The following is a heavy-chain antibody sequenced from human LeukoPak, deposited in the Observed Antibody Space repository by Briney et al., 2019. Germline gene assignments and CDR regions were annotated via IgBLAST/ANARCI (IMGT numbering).Heavy chain of an antibody. V-gene: IGHV4-39*07. D-gene: IGHD3-9*01. CDR2: IYHSGST. CDR1: GGSISSSSYY. CDR3: ARGILTGYSTYYFDY. J-gene: IGHJ4*02. Sequence: SETLSLTCIVSGGSISSSSYYWGWIRQPPGKGLEWIGEIYHSGSTYYNPSLKSRVTISVDTSKNQFSLKLSSVTAADTAVYYCARGILTGYSTYYFDYWGQGTLVTVSS.